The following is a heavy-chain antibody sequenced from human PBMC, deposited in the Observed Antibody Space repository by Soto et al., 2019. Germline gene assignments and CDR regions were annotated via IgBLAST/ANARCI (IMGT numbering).Heavy chain of an antibody. V-gene: IGHV1-3*01. J-gene: IGHJ4*02. CDR2: INAGNGNT. Sequence: QVQLVQSGAEVKKPGASVKVSCKASGYTFTSYAMHWVRQAPGQRLEWMGWINAGNGNTKYSQKFQGRVTTTRDTSARTAYMELSSLRSEDTAVYYCARDRIAASDYWGQGTLVTVSS. CDR1: GYTFTSYA. CDR3: ARDRIAASDY. D-gene: IGHD6-13*01.